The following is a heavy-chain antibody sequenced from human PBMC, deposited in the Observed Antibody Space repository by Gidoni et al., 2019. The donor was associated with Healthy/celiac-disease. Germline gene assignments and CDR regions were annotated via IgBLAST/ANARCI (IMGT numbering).Heavy chain of an antibody. CDR3: ARDLWAGAAAGTGGY. CDR2: ISSSSSYI. CDR1: GFTCSSYS. V-gene: IGHV3-21*01. J-gene: IGHJ4*02. D-gene: IGHD6-13*01. Sequence: EVQLVESGGGLVKPGGSLRLSCAASGFTCSSYSMNWVRQAPGKGLEWVSSISSSSSYIYYADSVKGRFTISRDNAKNSLYLQMNSLRAEDTAVYYCARDLWAGAAAGTGGYWGQGTLVTVSS.